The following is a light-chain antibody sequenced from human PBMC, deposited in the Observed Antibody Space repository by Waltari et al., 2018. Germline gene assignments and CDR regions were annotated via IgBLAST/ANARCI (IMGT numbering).Light chain of an antibody. CDR1: QTIVLS. Sequence: VVTQSPATLSVSPGGRAALSCRTSQTIVLSLAWYQQKPGQAPRLLIYHASTRATGIPARFSGSGSESEFTLTISSLQSEDVAVYYCQQYKNWPPGTFGQGTRVEI. CDR2: HAS. J-gene: IGKJ1*01. V-gene: IGKV3-15*01. CDR3: QQYKNWPPGT.